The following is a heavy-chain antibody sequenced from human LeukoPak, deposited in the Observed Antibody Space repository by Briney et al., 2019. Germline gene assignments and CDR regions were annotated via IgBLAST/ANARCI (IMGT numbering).Heavy chain of an antibody. CDR3: ARASGGY. V-gene: IGHV3-66*01. CDR2: IQSGGST. J-gene: IGHJ4*02. CDR1: GITVSNNY. Sequence: GGSLRLSCAVSGITVSNNYMSWVRQAPGKGLEWISVIQSGGSTDYADSVKGRFIVSRDNYKNTVFLQMNSLRAEDTAMYYCARASGGYWGQGTLVTVCS. D-gene: IGHD3-16*01.